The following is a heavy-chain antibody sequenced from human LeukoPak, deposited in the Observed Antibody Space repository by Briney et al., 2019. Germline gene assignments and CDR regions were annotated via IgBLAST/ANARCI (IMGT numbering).Heavy chain of an antibody. CDR2: ISYDGSNK. Sequence: GGSLRLSCAASGFTFSSYAMHWVRQAPGKGLEWVAVISYDGSNKYYADSVKGRFTISRDNSKNTLYLQMNSLKTEDTAVYYCTREEMITFGGVIDPLDYWGQGTLVTVSS. D-gene: IGHD3-16*02. CDR3: TREEMITFGGVIDPLDY. V-gene: IGHV3-30-3*01. CDR1: GFTFSSYA. J-gene: IGHJ4*02.